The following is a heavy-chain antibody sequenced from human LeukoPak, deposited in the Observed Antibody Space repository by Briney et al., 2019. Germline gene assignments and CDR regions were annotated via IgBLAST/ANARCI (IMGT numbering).Heavy chain of an antibody. CDR3: AKGPAPYCSGGSCYSPHWYFDL. D-gene: IGHD2-15*01. CDR1: QFTFSNYA. CDR2: ISGSGSTT. V-gene: IGHV3-23*01. J-gene: IGHJ2*01. Sequence: TGGSLRLSCAASQFTFSNYAMSWVRQAPGKGLEWVSAISGSGSTTYFGDSVTGRFTISRDNPKNTVYLQMNSLSAEDTAVYYCAKGPAPYCSGGSCYSPHWYFDLWGRGTLVTVSS.